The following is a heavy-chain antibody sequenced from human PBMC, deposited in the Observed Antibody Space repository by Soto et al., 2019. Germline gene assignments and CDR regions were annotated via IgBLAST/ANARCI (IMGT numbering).Heavy chain of an antibody. D-gene: IGHD4-17*01. Sequence: EVQLVESGGGLVQPGGSLRLSCAASGFTFSSYDMHWVRQATGKGLEWVSAIGTAGDTYYPGSVKGRFTISRENAKNSLYLQMKSLRAGDTAVYYCARSVTYGDYGGGLDYWGQGTLVTVSS. CDR2: IGTAGDT. CDR3: ARSVTYGDYGGGLDY. V-gene: IGHV3-13*01. J-gene: IGHJ4*02. CDR1: GFTFSSYD.